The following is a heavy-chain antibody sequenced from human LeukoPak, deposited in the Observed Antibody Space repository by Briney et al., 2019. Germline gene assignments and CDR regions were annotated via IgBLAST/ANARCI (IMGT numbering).Heavy chain of an antibody. Sequence: KSSETLSLTCTVSGGSITGYYWSWIRQPPGKGLEWIGYIYYNGRTNYKPSLKSRVTISLDTSKNQFSLSLTSVTAADTAVYYCARQRYGDGDCYYDKYYIDHCGQGTLVSVPS. CDR3: ARQRYGDGDCYYDKYYIDH. CDR2: IYYNGRT. CDR1: GGSITGYY. V-gene: IGHV4-59*08. J-gene: IGHJ4*02. D-gene: IGHD2-21*02.